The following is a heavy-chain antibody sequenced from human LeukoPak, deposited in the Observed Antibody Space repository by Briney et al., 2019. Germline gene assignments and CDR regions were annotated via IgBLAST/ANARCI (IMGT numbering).Heavy chain of an antibody. Sequence: PGGSLRLSCAASGFSFSSYGMSWVRQAPGKGLEWVSGVSGSGGNTYYADSVKGRFTISRDNSKNTLYLQMNSLRVEDTAVYYCAKDGWSTTGTTNFDYWGQGTLVPVSS. CDR3: AKDGWSTTGTTNFDY. CDR2: VSGSGGNT. D-gene: IGHD1-1*01. J-gene: IGHJ4*02. CDR1: GFSFSSYG. V-gene: IGHV3-23*01.